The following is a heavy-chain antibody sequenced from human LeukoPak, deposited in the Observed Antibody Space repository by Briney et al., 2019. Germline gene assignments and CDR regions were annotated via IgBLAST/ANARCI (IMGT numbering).Heavy chain of an antibody. V-gene: IGHV3-7*01. Sequence: GGSLRLSCAASGFTFSSYWMSWVRQAPGKGLEWVANIKQDGSEKYYVDSVKGRFTISRDNSKNTLYLQMNSLRAEDTAVYYCAKDSVSSGWDVWGQGTTVTVSS. CDR3: AKDSVSSGWDV. J-gene: IGHJ6*02. CDR2: IKQDGSEK. CDR1: GFTFSSYW. D-gene: IGHD6-19*01.